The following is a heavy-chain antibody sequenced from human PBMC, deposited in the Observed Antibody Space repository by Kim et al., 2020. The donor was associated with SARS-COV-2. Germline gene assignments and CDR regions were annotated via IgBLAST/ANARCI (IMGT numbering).Heavy chain of an antibody. CDR1: GFTFSSYG. Sequence: GGSLRLSCAASGFTFSSYGMHWVRQAPGKGLEWVAVISYDGSNKYYADSVKGRFTISRDNSKNTLYLQMNSLRAEDTAVYYCAKEGSGSYPESNYYYGMDVWGQGTTVTVSS. V-gene: IGHV3-30*18. D-gene: IGHD3-10*01. CDR3: AKEGSGSYPESNYYYGMDV. J-gene: IGHJ6*02. CDR2: ISYDGSNK.